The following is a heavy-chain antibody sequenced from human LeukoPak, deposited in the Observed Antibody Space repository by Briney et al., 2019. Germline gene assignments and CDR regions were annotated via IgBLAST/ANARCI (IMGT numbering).Heavy chain of an antibody. CDR1: GFTFDDYA. CDR2: ISGDGGST. V-gene: IGHV3-43*02. J-gene: IGHJ6*02. Sequence: PGGSLRLSCAASGFTFDDYAMHWVRQAPGKGLEWVSLISGDGGSTYYADSVKGRFTISRDNSKNSLYLQMNSLRTEDTALYYCAKDSSGYYYYYGMDVWGQGTTVTVSS. CDR3: AKDSSGYYYYYGMDV. D-gene: IGHD2-15*01.